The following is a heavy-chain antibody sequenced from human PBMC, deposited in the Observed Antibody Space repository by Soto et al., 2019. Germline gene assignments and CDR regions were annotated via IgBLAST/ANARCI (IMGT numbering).Heavy chain of an antibody. D-gene: IGHD3-22*01. Sequence: ASVKVSCKASGGTFSSYAISWVRQAPGQGLEWMGGIIPIFGTANYAQKFQGRVTITADESTSTAYMELSSLRSEDTAVYYCARYGSSGYYYGDAFDIWGQGTMVTVSS. CDR3: ARYGSSGYYYGDAFDI. J-gene: IGHJ3*02. CDR1: GGTFSSYA. CDR2: IIPIFGTA. V-gene: IGHV1-69*13.